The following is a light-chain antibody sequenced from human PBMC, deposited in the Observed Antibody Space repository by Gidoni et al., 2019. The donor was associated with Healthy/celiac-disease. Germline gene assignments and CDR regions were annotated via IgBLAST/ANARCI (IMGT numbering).Light chain of an antibody. V-gene: IGKV3-20*01. CDR2: GAS. J-gene: IGKJ2*01. CDR3: QQYGSSSYT. Sequence: EIVLTQSPGTLSLSPGERATLSCSASQSVSSSYLAWYQQTPGQAPRLLIYGASSRATGIPDRFSGSGSGTDFTLTISRLEPEDFAVYYCQQYGSSSYTFGQGTKLEIK. CDR1: QSVSSSY.